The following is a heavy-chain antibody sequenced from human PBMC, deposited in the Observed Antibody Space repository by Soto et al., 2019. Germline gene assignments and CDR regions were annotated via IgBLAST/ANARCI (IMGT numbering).Heavy chain of an antibody. J-gene: IGHJ4*02. Sequence: QVQLVQSGAEVKKPGASVKVSCKASGYTFSSYYMHWVRQAPGQGLEWMGIINPSGGSTTYAQKVQGRVTITRDTSTSTVYMELSSLTSEDTAVYYCARASVSGRRFDYWGEGTLVTVSS. D-gene: IGHD6-19*01. CDR2: INPSGGST. CDR1: GYTFSSYY. CDR3: ARASVSGRRFDY. V-gene: IGHV1-46*03.